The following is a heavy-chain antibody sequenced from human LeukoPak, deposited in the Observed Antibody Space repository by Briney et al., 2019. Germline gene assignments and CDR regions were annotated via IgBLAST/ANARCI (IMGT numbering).Heavy chain of an antibody. CDR3: ASAGAVTDSFVH. J-gene: IGHJ5*02. CDR2: ISYDGYYK. V-gene: IGHV3-30-3*01. Sequence: SGGSLRLSCAASGFTFRTYTMHWVRQAPGKGLEWVASISYDGYYKYYAESVKGPFIISRDNSKNTLYLQINSLRADDTAVYYCASAGAVTDSFVHWGEGTQVIVSS. CDR1: GFTFRTYT. D-gene: IGHD4-23*01.